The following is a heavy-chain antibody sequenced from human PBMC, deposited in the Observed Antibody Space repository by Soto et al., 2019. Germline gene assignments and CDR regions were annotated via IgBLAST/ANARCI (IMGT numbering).Heavy chain of an antibody. J-gene: IGHJ4*02. CDR1: GGSISSSSYY. Sequence: QLQLQESGPGLVKPSETLSLTCAVSGGSISSSSYYWGWIRQPPGKGVEWIGSFYYGGSTYNNPSLKIRVTLSVDTSKKQFSLKLSSVTAADTAVYYCARLARYCTNGVCYTFYFDYWGQGTLVTVSS. V-gene: IGHV4-39*01. CDR3: ARLARYCTNGVCYTFYFDY. D-gene: IGHD2-8*01. CDR2: FYYGGST.